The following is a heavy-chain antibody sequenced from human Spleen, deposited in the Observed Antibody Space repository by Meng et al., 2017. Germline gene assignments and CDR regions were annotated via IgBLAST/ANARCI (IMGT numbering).Heavy chain of an antibody. V-gene: IGHV3-11*01. D-gene: IGHD5-12*01. CDR1: GFTFSDYY. CDR2: ISTSGNTI. J-gene: IGHJ5*02. CDR3: TTDWGYSQGDR. Sequence: VQLVESGGGLVQPGGSLRLSCVASGFTFSDYYMSWIRQAPGKGLEWISYISTSGNTIYYTDSVKGRFAISRDNAKNSLYLQMNSLEIEDTAVYYCTTDWGYSQGDRWGQGTLVTVSS.